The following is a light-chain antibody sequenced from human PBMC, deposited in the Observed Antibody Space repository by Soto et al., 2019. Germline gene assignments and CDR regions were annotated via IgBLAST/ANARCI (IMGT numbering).Light chain of an antibody. J-gene: IGKJ1*01. CDR2: AAS. CDR1: QGISNY. Sequence: DIQMTQSPSSLSASVGDRVTITCRASQGISNYLAWYQHKPGKVPKLLIYAASTLQSGVPSRFSGSGSGTDFTLTIRSLQTEDVATYYCQKYNSAPQTFGQGTKVEIK. CDR3: QKYNSAPQT. V-gene: IGKV1-27*01.